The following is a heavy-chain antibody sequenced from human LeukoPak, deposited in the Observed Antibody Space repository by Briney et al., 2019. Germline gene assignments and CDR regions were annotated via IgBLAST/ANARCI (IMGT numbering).Heavy chain of an antibody. CDR1: GFTFSSYG. V-gene: IGHV3-23*01. CDR2: VSGSGGST. J-gene: IGHJ2*01. D-gene: IGHD2-8*02. Sequence: PGGSLRLSCAASGFTFSSYGMSWVRQAPGKGLEWVSAVSGSGGSTYYADSVKGRFTISRDNSKNTLYLQMNSLRAEDTAVYYCASWWSLADWYFDLWGRGTLVTVSS. CDR3: ASWWSLADWYFDL.